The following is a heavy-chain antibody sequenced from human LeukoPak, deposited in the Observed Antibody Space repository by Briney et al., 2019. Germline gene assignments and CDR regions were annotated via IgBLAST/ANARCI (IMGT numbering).Heavy chain of an antibody. J-gene: IGHJ4*02. CDR3: AKGSSSWYYFDY. CDR1: GFSFSLYN. V-gene: IGHV3-48*01. CDR2: IGSRGGTI. Sequence: GGSLRLSCAASGFSFSLYNMNWVRQAPGKGLEWVSYIGSRGGTIYYADSVKGRFTISRDNSKNTLYLQMNSLRAEDTAVYYCAKGSSSWYYFDYWGQGTLVTVSS. D-gene: IGHD6-13*01.